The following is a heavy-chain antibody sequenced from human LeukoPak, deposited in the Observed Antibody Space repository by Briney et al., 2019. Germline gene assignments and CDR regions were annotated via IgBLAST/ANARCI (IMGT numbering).Heavy chain of an antibody. V-gene: IGHV5-51*01. CDR1: GHDFPDYW. Sequence: GESLKISCRASGHDFPDYWIGWVRQMPGKGLEWMGITYPGDSNTRYSPSFQGQVTISADKSISSAYLQWSSLKASDTAMYYCVRSPACSSGTCYPNWFDPWGQGTLVTVSS. CDR3: VRSPACSSGTCYPNWFDP. J-gene: IGHJ5*02. CDR2: TYPGDSNT. D-gene: IGHD2-15*01.